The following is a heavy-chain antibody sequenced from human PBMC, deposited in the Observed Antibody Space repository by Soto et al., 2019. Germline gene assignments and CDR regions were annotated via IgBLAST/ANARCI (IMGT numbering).Heavy chain of an antibody. CDR1: GYTFTSYG. CDR2: ISAYNGDT. Sequence: ASVKVSCKASGYTFTSYGISWVRQAPGQGLEWMGWISAYNGDTNYAQKLQGRVTMTTDTSTSTAYMELRSLRSDDTAVYYCARDYYKYYDSSGYYRSPAYWGQGTLVTVSS. V-gene: IGHV1-18*01. J-gene: IGHJ4*02. CDR3: ARDYYKYYDSSGYYRSPAY. D-gene: IGHD3-22*01.